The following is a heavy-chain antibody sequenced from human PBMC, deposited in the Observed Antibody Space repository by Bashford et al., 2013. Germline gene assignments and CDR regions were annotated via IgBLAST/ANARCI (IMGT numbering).Heavy chain of an antibody. V-gene: IGHV1-3*01. CDR2: IYPGNGNT. CDR1: GYNFTDYS. J-gene: IGHJ4*02. CDR3: ARERGPIAPAFAY. D-gene: IGHD6-13*01. Sequence: ASVKVSCKASGYNFTDYSMHWVRQAPGQRLEWMGWIYPGNGNTKYSQKFQGRVTITRDTSASTAYMELSSLISEDTAVYYCARERGPIAPAFAYWGQGTLVTVSS.